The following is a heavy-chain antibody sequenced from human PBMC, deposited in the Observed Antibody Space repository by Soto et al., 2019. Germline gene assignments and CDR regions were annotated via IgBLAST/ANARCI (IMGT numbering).Heavy chain of an antibody. CDR3: ARHGAVAGLYYFDY. CDR1: GGSISSSSYY. J-gene: IGHJ4*02. D-gene: IGHD6-19*01. Sequence: QLQLQESGPGLVKPSETLSLTCTVSGGSISSSSYYWGWIRQPPGKGLEWIGSIYYSVSTYYNPSLKSRVTISVDTSRNQFSLKLSSVTAADTAVYYCARHGAVAGLYYFDYWGQGTLVTVSS. V-gene: IGHV4-39*01. CDR2: IYYSVST.